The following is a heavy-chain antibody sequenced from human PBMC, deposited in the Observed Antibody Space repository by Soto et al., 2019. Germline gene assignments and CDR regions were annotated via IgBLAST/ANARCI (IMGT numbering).Heavy chain of an antibody. Sequence: SETLSLTCTVSGGSISSYYWSWIRQPPGKELEWIGYIYYSGSTYYNPSLKSRVTISVDTSKNQFSLKLSSVTAADTAVYYCATTYYDFWSGYSYYYYGMDVWGQGTTVTAP. CDR3: ATTYYDFWSGYSYYYYGMDV. CDR1: GGSISSYY. D-gene: IGHD3-3*01. CDR2: IYYSGST. V-gene: IGHV4-59*04. J-gene: IGHJ6*02.